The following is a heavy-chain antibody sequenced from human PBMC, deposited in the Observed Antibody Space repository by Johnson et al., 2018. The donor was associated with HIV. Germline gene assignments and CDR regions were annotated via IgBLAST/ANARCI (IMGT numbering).Heavy chain of an antibody. J-gene: IGHJ3*02. CDR1: GFTFSDYY. Sequence: QVQLVESGGGLVQPGGSLRLSCAASGFTFSDYYMSWISQAPGKGLEWVSYISSRGSTIYYADSVKGRLTISRDNAKNSLYLQMNRLKTEDTAVYYCTTERLQKVLRAFDIWGQGTMVTVSS. D-gene: IGHD3-16*01. CDR2: ISSRGSTI. V-gene: IGHV3-11*01. CDR3: TTERLQKVLRAFDI.